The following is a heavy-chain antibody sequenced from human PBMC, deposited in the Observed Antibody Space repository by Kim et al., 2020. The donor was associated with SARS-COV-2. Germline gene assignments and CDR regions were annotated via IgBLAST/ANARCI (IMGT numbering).Heavy chain of an antibody. J-gene: IGHJ4*02. CDR3: AKDPLAYCGGDCYPNFDY. V-gene: IGHV3-30*02. Sequence: KGRFTISRDNSKNTLYLQMNSLRAEDTAVYYCAKDPLAYCGGDCYPNFDYWGQGTLVTVSS. D-gene: IGHD2-21*02.